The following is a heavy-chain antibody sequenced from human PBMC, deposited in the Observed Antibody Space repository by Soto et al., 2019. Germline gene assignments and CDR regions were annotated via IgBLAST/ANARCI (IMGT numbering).Heavy chain of an antibody. Sequence: LSLTCTVSGGSISSGDYYWSWIRQPPGKGLEWICYIYYSGSTYYNPSLKSRVTISVDTSKNQFPIKLSSVTAADTAVYYCARAETVTTSIPTYGMDVWGQGTTVTVSS. J-gene: IGHJ6*02. CDR2: IYYSGST. D-gene: IGHD4-4*01. V-gene: IGHV4-30-4*01. CDR1: GGSISSGDYY. CDR3: ARAETVTTSIPTYGMDV.